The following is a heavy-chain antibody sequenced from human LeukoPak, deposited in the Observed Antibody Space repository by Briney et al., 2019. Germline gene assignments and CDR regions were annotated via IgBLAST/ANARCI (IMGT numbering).Heavy chain of an antibody. V-gene: IGHV3-23*01. Sequence: PGGSLRLSCAASGFTFSSYAMSWVRQAPRKGLEWVSIISGSGDNTHYADSVKGRFTISRDNAKNTLYLQMNSLRAEDTAVYYCARDCSGYDIEFDYWGQGTLVTVSS. CDR1: GFTFSSYA. CDR2: ISGSGDNT. CDR3: ARDCSGYDIEFDY. D-gene: IGHD5-12*01. J-gene: IGHJ4*02.